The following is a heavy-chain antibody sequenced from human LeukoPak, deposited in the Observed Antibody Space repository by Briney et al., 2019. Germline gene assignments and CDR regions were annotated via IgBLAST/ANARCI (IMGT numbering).Heavy chain of an antibody. J-gene: IGHJ4*02. Sequence: GGSLRLSCAASGFTFSSYAMHWVRQAPGKGLEWVAVISYDGSNKYYADSVKGRFTISRDNSKNTLYLQMNSLRAEDTAVYYCARHPKFDYWGQGTLVTVSS. CDR3: ARHPKFDY. CDR2: ISYDGSNK. CDR1: GFTFSSYA. V-gene: IGHV3-30-3*01.